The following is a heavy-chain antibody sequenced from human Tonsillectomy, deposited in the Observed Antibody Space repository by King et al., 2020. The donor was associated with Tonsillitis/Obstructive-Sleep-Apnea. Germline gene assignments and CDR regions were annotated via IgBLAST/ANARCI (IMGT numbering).Heavy chain of an antibody. V-gene: IGHV1-46*01. CDR3: ARAQYSSRHYYYMDV. Sequence: QLVQSGAEVKKPGASVKVSCKASGYTFTSYCMHWVRQAPGQGLEWMGIINPSGGSTSYAQKFQGRVTMTRDTSTSTVYMELSSLTSEDTAVYYCARAQYSSRHYYYMDVWGKGTTVTVSS. CDR1: GYTFTSYC. J-gene: IGHJ6*03. D-gene: IGHD6-19*01. CDR2: INPSGGST.